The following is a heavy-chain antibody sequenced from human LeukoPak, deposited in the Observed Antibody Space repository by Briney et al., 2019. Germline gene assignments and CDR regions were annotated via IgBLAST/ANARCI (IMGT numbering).Heavy chain of an antibody. D-gene: IGHD2/OR15-2a*01. CDR1: GGSISSYY. CDR2: IYTSGSA. Sequence: PSETLSLTCSVSGGSISSYYWSWIRQPAGKGLEWIGRIYTSGSANYNPSLKSRITMSVDTSKNQFSLKVSSVTAADTALYYCARSNIFDIWGQGTMVTVSS. V-gene: IGHV4-4*07. J-gene: IGHJ3*02. CDR3: ARSNIFDI.